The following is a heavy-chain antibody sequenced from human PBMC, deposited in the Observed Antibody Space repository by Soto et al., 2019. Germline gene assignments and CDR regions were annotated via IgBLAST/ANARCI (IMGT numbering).Heavy chain of an antibody. Sequence: VGSLRLSCAASGFTFSSYGMHWVRQAPGKGLEWVAVISYDGSNKYYADSVKGRFTISRDNSKNTLYLQMNSLRAEDTAVYYWAKASYDFWSGYYTYGMDVWGQGTTVTVSS. V-gene: IGHV3-30*18. D-gene: IGHD3-3*01. CDR2: ISYDGSNK. CDR1: GFTFSSYG. J-gene: IGHJ6*02. CDR3: AKASYDFWSGYYTYGMDV.